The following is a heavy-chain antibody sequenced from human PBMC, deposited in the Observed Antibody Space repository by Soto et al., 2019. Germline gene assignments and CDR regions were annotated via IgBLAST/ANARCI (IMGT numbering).Heavy chain of an antibody. J-gene: IGHJ5*02. D-gene: IGHD6-19*01. CDR2: ISSSSSTI. CDR3: SRERIPVAGLNWFDP. CDR1: GFTFSSYS. Sequence: EVQLVESGGGLVQPGGSLRLSCAASGFTFSSYSMNWVRQAPGKGLEWVSYISSSSSTIYYAHSVKGRFTISRDNANNSLHLQMNPLRAEDTAVYYCSRERIPVAGLNWFDPWGQGTLVTVSS. V-gene: IGHV3-48*01.